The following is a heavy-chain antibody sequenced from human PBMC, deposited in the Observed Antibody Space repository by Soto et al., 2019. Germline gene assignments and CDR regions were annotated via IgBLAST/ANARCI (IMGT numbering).Heavy chain of an antibody. J-gene: IGHJ4*02. CDR2: IWNDGTQK. Sequence: HPGGSLRLSCAASGFIFSNYHIHWVRQTPDKGLEWVALIWNDGTQKFYADSVKGRFTISRDNSNDMLYLQMNSLRAEDTAVYYCARIGTWALNFDYWGQGTLVTVSS. V-gene: IGHV3-33*01. D-gene: IGHD7-27*01. CDR1: GFIFSNYH. CDR3: ARIGTWALNFDY.